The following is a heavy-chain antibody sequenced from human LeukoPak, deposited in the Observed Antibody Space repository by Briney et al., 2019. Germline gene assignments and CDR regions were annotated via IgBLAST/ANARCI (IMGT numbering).Heavy chain of an antibody. V-gene: IGHV3-53*01. D-gene: IGHD3-10*01. CDR3: ARGANYYGREDNAFDI. CDR2: IYSGGNT. Sequence: GGSLRLSCAASGFTVGSKYMSWVRQTPGKGLDWVSVIYSGGNTHYSDSVKGRFTISRDNAKNSLYLQINSLRAEDTAVYYCARGANYYGREDNAFDIWGQGTMVTVSS. CDR1: GFTVGSKY. J-gene: IGHJ3*02.